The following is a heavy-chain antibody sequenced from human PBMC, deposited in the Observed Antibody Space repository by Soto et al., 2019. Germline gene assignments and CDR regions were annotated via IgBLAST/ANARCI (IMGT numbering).Heavy chain of an antibody. J-gene: IGHJ4*02. CDR1: GFSLNTREVG. Sequence: QITLRESGPTLVKPTQTLTLTCTFSGFSLNTREVGVGWIRQPPGKALEWLALIFWDDDKRYSPSLKTRLTISKDTSKSQVVLTMTNMDPVDTATYSCAHVRSGPRIEDYLGDYFDYWGQGTLVTVSS. CDR2: IFWDDDK. D-gene: IGHD4-17*01. V-gene: IGHV2-5*02. CDR3: AHVRSGPRIEDYLGDYFDY.